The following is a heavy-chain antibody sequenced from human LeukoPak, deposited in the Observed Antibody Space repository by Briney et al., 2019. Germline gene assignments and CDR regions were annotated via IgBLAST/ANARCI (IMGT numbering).Heavy chain of an antibody. CDR3: ARAVFLEWLPYFDY. CDR2: IYHSGST. D-gene: IGHD3-3*01. CDR1: GGSISSGGYY. V-gene: IGHV4-30-2*01. J-gene: IGHJ4*02. Sequence: SETLSLTCTVSGGSISSGGYYWSWIRQPPGKGLEWIGYIYHSGSTYYNPSLKSRVTISVDRSKNQFSLKLSSVTAADTAVYYCARAVFLEWLPYFDYWGQGTLVTVSS.